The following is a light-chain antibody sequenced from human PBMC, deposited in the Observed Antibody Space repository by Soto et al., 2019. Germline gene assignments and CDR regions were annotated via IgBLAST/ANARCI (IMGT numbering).Light chain of an antibody. Sequence: EIVVTQSPCTLSCSPWERGTLSCRASQSVTSSYLAWYQQKPGQAPKLLIYGASSRATGIPDRFSGSGSGTDFTLTISRLEPEDFAVYYCQQYGSTPVTFGQGTKVDIK. J-gene: IGKJ1*01. CDR3: QQYGSTPVT. CDR1: QSVTSSY. CDR2: GAS. V-gene: IGKV3-20*01.